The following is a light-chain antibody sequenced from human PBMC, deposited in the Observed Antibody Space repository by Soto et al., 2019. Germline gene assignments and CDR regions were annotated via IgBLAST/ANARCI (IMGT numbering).Light chain of an antibody. Sequence: EIVLTQSPGTLSLSQGERATLSCRASQSVSSSYLAWYQQKPGQAPRLLIYGASTRATGIPARFSGSGSGTEFTLTISSLQSEDFAVYYCQQYNKWPLTFGQGTKVDIK. CDR1: QSVSSSY. J-gene: IGKJ1*01. CDR2: GAS. V-gene: IGKV3-15*01. CDR3: QQYNKWPLT.